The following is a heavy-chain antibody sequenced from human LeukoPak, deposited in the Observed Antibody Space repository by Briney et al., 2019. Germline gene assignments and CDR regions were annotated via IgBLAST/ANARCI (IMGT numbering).Heavy chain of an antibody. V-gene: IGHV4-59*08. Sequence: ASETLSLTCTVSGGSISSYYWSWIRQPPGKGLEWIGYIYYSGSTNYNPSLKSRVTISVGTSKNQFSLKLSSVTAADTAVYYCARHSTYYYDSSGYLDYWGQGTLVTVSS. D-gene: IGHD3-22*01. CDR3: ARHSTYYYDSSGYLDY. CDR2: IYYSGST. CDR1: GGSISSYY. J-gene: IGHJ4*02.